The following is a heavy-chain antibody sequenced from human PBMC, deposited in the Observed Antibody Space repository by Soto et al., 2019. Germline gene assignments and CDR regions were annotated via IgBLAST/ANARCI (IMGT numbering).Heavy chain of an antibody. Sequence: GVSLRLSCAASGFTFSDYYMSWIRQAPGKGLEWVARIKSKTDGGTTDYAAPVKGRFTISRDDSKNTLFLQMNSLKTEDTAVYYCARDMGLSGHGSEFDYWGQGTVVTVSS. CDR2: IKSKTDGGTT. CDR1: GFTFSDYY. D-gene: IGHD5-12*01. CDR3: ARDMGLSGHGSEFDY. J-gene: IGHJ4*02. V-gene: IGHV3-15*01.